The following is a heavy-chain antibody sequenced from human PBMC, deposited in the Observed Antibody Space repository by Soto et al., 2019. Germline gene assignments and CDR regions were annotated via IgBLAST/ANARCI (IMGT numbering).Heavy chain of an antibody. CDR3: AHSPRSTWYSVAHNWFDP. J-gene: IGHJ5*02. D-gene: IGHD6-13*01. CDR1: GFSLITSGVG. V-gene: IGHV2-5*02. CDR2: IYWDDDK. Sequence: QIPLTESGPTLVKPTHTLTLTCTFSGFSLITSGVGVGWIRQPPGKALEWLALIYWDDDKRYSPSLKSRLTITKDTTRNQLVLTTTNMDPMDTATYYFAHSPRSTWYSVAHNWFDPWGQGTLVTVAS.